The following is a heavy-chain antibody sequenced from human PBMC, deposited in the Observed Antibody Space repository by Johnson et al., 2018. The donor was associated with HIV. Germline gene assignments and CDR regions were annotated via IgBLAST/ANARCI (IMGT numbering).Heavy chain of an antibody. Sequence: VQLVESGGGLVKPGGSLKLSCVVSGFTFNDYSMSWIRQAPGKGLEWVSYISSSGSAIYNVDSVKGRFTISRDNVENSLFLQMNNLRVDDTAVYYCAREGGLTGAFDIWGQGTMVTVSS. CDR2: ISSSGSAI. D-gene: IGHD3-16*01. V-gene: IGHV3-11*04. CDR3: AREGGLTGAFDI. CDR1: GFTFNDYS. J-gene: IGHJ3*02.